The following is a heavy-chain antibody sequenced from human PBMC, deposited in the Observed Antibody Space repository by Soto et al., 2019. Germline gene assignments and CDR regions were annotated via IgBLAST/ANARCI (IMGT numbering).Heavy chain of an antibody. CDR1: GGSISSSSYY. V-gene: IGHV4-39*01. CDR2: IYYSGST. CDR3: ARRREDYYYYYGMDV. Sequence: SETLSLTCTVSGGSISSSSYYWGWIRQPPGKGLEWIGSIYYSGSTYYNPSLKSRVTISVDTSKNQFSLKLSSVTAADTAVYYCARRREDYYYYYGMDVWGQGTTVPVS. J-gene: IGHJ6*02.